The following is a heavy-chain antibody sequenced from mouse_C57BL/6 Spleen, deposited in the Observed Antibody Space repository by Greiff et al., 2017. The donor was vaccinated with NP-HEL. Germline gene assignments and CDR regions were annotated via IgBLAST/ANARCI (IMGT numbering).Heavy chain of an antibody. D-gene: IGHD3-3*01. CDR2: ISDGGSYT. Sequence: EVKLVESGGGLVKPGGSLKLSCAASGFTFSSYAMSWVRQTPEKRLEWVATISDGGSYTYYPDNVKGRFTISRDNAKNNLYLQMRHLKSEDTAMYYCARDPGRRYFDVWGTGTTVTVSS. V-gene: IGHV5-4*01. J-gene: IGHJ1*03. CDR1: GFTFSSYA. CDR3: ARDPGRRYFDV.